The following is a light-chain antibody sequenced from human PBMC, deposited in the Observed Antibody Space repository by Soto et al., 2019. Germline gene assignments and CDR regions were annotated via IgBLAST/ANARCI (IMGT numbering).Light chain of an antibody. V-gene: IGLV2-14*03. Sequence: QSVLTQPASVSGSPGQSITISCTGSSSDVGGYDYVSWYQQHPGKAPKLIIYDVSDRPSGVSDRFSAAKSGNTASLTISGLQSEDEAVYYCSSYTDSTVVVFGGGTQVTVL. CDR1: SSDVGGYDY. J-gene: IGLJ2*01. CDR3: SSYTDSTVVV. CDR2: DVS.